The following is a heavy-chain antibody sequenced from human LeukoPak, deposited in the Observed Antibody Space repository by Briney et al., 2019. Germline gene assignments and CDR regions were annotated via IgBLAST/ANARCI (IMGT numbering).Heavy chain of an antibody. CDR2: ISGRGGST. D-gene: IGHD2-15*01. Sequence: GGSLRLSCAASGFTFSSYAMSWVRQAPWKGLEWVSAISGRGGSTYYADSVKGRFTISRDNSKNTLYLQMNSLRAEDTAVYYCAKAPFTYCSGGSCYFWFDPWGQGTLVTVSS. V-gene: IGHV3-23*01. J-gene: IGHJ5*02. CDR3: AKAPFTYCSGGSCYFWFDP. CDR1: GFTFSSYA.